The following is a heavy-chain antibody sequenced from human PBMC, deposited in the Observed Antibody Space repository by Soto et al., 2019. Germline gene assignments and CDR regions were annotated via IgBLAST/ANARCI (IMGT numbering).Heavy chain of an antibody. CDR3: ARGADDFSSGYYYEY. J-gene: IGHJ4*02. D-gene: IGHD3-3*01. V-gene: IGHV1-18*04. CDR2: SGNT. Sequence: QVQLLQSGAEVKKPGASVTVSCKSSGYTFSRHGISLVRQAPGQGLEWMAWSGNTNYAQKFQGRLPLTTNPSTRTAYMELRSLRSDDTAVYYCARGADDFSSGYYYEYWGQGTLVTVSS. CDR1: GYTFSRHG.